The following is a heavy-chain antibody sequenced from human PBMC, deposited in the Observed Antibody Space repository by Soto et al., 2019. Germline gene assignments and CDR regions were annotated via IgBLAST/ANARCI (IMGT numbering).Heavy chain of an antibody. D-gene: IGHD5-12*01. V-gene: IGHV3-23*01. CDR3: AQCTVATYNYYYYMDV. CDR2: ISGSGGRT. Sequence: PGGSLRLSCAASGFTFSSYAMNWVRQAPGKGLEWVSAISGSGGRTYYADSVKGRFTISRDNSKNTLYLQMNSLTAEDTAVYYCAQCTVATYNYYYYMDVWGKGTTVTVSS. CDR1: GFTFSSYA. J-gene: IGHJ6*03.